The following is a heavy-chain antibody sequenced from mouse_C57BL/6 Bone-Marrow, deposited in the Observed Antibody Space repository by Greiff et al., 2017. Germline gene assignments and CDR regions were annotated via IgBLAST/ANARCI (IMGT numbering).Heavy chain of an antibody. CDR1: GFSLTSYG. CDR3: AKKGDGYPLYYYAMDY. CDR2: IWGDGST. J-gene: IGHJ4*01. V-gene: IGHV2-3*01. D-gene: IGHD2-3*01. Sequence: VKLMESGPGLVAPSQSLSITCTVSGFSLTSYGVSWVRQPPGKGLEWLGVIWGDGSTNYHSALISRLSISKDNSQSQVFLKLNSLPTDDTSTYYCAKKGDGYPLYYYAMDYWGQGTSVTVSS.